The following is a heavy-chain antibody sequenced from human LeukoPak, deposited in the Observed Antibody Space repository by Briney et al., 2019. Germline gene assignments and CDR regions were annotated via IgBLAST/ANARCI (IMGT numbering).Heavy chain of an antibody. J-gene: IGHJ4*02. CDR3: ATETIGRHYDY. CDR1: VFTFSSCG. Sequence: GGSLRLSCAASVFTFSSCGFNWVRQAPGKGLEWVSSIGPTGTDRYYADSVRGRFTISRDNAKNSMYLQMDSLRDEDTAVYYCATETIGRHYDYWGQGTLLTVSS. V-gene: IGHV3-21*01. CDR2: IGPTGTDR. D-gene: IGHD1-14*01.